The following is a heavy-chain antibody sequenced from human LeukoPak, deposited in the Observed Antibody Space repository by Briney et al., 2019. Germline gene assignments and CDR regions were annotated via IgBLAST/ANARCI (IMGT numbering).Heavy chain of an antibody. D-gene: IGHD3-3*01. Sequence: SETLSLTCTVSGGSISSSSYYWGWIRQTPGKRLEWIGSIYYSGSTYYNPSLKSRVTIPVDTSKNQFSLKLSSVTAADTAVYYCARHPYDFWSGYYKGLAGFDYWGQGTLVTVSS. J-gene: IGHJ4*02. CDR1: GGSISSSSYY. CDR3: ARHPYDFWSGYYKGLAGFDY. V-gene: IGHV4-39*01. CDR2: IYYSGST.